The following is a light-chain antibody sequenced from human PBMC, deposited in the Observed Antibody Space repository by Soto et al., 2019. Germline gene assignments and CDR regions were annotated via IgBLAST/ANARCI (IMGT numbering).Light chain of an antibody. CDR3: QQTYSTCVVI. CDR2: CAT. CDR1: QSIRNY. Sequence: DIQMTQSPSSLSASVGDRAPITCRASQSIRNYVGWYQQKPEKAPRVLIFCATSLKGGVASRFSGSGTGTEFTLTISSQQPEDFATYYCQQTYSTCVVIFGPGTKVDIK. V-gene: IGKV1-39*01. J-gene: IGKJ3*01.